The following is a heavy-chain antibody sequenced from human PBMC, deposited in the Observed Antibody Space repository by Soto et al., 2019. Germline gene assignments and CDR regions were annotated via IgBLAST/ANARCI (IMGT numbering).Heavy chain of an antibody. CDR3: VRDGSKSLRDWFDP. CDR2: VYATGTT. J-gene: IGHJ5*02. V-gene: IGHV4-4*07. Sequence: SETLSLTCNVSGGSISKFYWAWIRKTAGNGLEWIGRVYATGTTDYNPSLRSRVAMSVDISKKTFSLRLRSVTGADSGVYYCVRDGSKSLRDWFDPWGQGILVTVSS. CDR1: GGSISKFY.